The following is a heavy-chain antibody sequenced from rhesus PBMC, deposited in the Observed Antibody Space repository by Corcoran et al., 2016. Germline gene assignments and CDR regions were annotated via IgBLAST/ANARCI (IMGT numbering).Heavy chain of an antibody. J-gene: IGHJ2*01. V-gene: IGHV4S14*01. Sequence: QVQLQESGPALVKPSETLSLTCAVSGGSISGSYYWSWILQPPGTGREWIGSIYGSGGSNYLNPSLESRVTLSVDTSKNQFSLKLSSVTAAETAGYYWAREYGFRYFDLWGPGTPITISS. CDR1: GGSISGSYY. CDR2: IYGSGGSN. CDR3: AREYGFRYFDL. D-gene: IGHD3-9*01.